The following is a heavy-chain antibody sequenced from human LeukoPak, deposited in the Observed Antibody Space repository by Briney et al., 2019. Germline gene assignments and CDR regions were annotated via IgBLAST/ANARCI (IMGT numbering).Heavy chain of an antibody. Sequence: PSETLSLTCTVSGGSTSSYYWSWIRQPPGKGLEWIGYIYYSGSTNYNPSLKSRVTISVDTSKNQFSLKLSSVTAADTAVYYCARVKVYYFDYWGQGTLVTVSS. CDR3: ARVKVYYFDY. D-gene: IGHD5/OR15-5a*01. V-gene: IGHV4-59*01. CDR2: IYYSGST. J-gene: IGHJ4*02. CDR1: GGSTSSYY.